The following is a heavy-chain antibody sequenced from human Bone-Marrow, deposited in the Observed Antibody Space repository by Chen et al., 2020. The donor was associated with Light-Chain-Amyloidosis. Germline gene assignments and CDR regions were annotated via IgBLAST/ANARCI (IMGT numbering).Heavy chain of an antibody. J-gene: IGHJ3*02. CDR3: ARPSFYYDYVWGSYRFPGAFDI. Sequence: QVQLVQSGAEVKKPGSSVKVSCKASGGTFSSYAISWVRQAPGQGLEWMGGIIPIFGTANYAQKFQGRVTITADESTSTAYMELSSLRSEDTAVYYCARPSFYYDYVWGSYRFPGAFDIWGQGTMVTVSS. D-gene: IGHD3-16*02. CDR2: IIPIFGTA. CDR1: GGTFSSYA. V-gene: IGHV1-69*01.